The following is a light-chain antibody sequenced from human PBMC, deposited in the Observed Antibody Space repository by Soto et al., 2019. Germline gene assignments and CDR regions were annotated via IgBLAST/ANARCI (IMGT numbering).Light chain of an antibody. V-gene: IGLV3-21*02. J-gene: IGLJ2*01. CDR2: DDS. CDR1: NIGGKS. CDR3: QVWDSISDHVV. Sequence: SYELTQPPSVSVAPGQTARITCGGNNIGGKSVHWYQQKPGQPPVLLVHDDSDRPSGIPERISGSNSGNTATLTISRVAAGDEADYYCQVWDSISDHVVFGGGTKLTVL.